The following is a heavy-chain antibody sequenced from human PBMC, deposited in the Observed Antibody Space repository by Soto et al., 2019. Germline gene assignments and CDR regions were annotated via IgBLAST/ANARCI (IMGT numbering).Heavy chain of an antibody. Sequence: QSVGSLRLSCAASGFTFSSYAMSWVRQAPGKGLEWVSAISGSGGSTYYADSVKGRFTISRDNSKNTLYLQMNSLRAEDTAVYYCANFGSGWSPLKNNWFDPWGQGTLVTVSS. J-gene: IGHJ5*02. CDR2: ISGSGGST. V-gene: IGHV3-23*01. D-gene: IGHD6-19*01. CDR3: ANFGSGWSPLKNNWFDP. CDR1: GFTFSSYA.